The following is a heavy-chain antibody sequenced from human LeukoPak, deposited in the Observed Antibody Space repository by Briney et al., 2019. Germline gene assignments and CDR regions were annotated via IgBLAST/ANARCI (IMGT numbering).Heavy chain of an antibody. V-gene: IGHV3-7*01. CDR1: GFTFTTYW. J-gene: IGHJ4*02. CDR3: ARDFRNAGDY. D-gene: IGHD1-14*01. Sequence: QSGGSLRLSCAASGFTFTTYWINWVRQAPGKGLEWVAVINQDGSEKYYVDSVKGRFTISRDNAKNSLYPQMNSLRAEDTAVYYCARDFRNAGDYWGQGTLVTVSS. CDR2: INQDGSEK.